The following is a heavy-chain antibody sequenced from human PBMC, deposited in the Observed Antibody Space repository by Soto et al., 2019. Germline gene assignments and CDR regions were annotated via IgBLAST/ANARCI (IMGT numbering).Heavy chain of an antibody. J-gene: IGHJ4*02. CDR3: AREGSTNGYSYGPTRFDY. CDR1: GGTFSSYA. Sequence: SVKVSCKASGGTFSSYAISWVRQAPGQGLEWMGGIIPIFGTANYAQKFQGRVTITADKSTSTAYMELSSLRSEDTAVYYCAREGSTNGYSYGPTRFDYWGQGTLVTVSS. CDR2: IIPIFGTA. D-gene: IGHD5-18*01. V-gene: IGHV1-69*06.